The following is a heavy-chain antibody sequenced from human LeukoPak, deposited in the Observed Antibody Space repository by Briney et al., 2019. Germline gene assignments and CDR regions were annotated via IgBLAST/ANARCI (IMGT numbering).Heavy chain of an antibody. CDR3: ARVGSGRLLWFGEFKRDDAFDI. D-gene: IGHD3-10*01. CDR1: GYTFTSYG. CDR2: ISAYNGNT. J-gene: IGHJ3*02. V-gene: IGHV1-18*01. Sequence: ASVKVSCKASGYTFTSYGISWVRQAPGQGLEWMGWISAYNGNTNYAQKLQGRVTMTTDTSTSTAYMELRSLRSDDTAVYYCARVGSGRLLWFGEFKRDDAFDIWGQGTMVTVSS.